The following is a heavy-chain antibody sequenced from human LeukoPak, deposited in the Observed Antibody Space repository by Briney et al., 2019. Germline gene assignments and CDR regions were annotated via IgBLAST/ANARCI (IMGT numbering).Heavy chain of an antibody. J-gene: IGHJ4*02. Sequence: PGGSLRLSCAASGFTFSSYAMNWVRQAPGKGLEWVSGISGSGSTTYYADSVKGRFTISRDNSKNTLYLQMNSLRAEDTAVHYCGRCSCWGRWDYWGQGTLVTVSS. CDR1: GFTFSSYA. V-gene: IGHV3-23*01. CDR3: GRCSCWGRWDY. D-gene: IGHD3-16*01. CDR2: ISGSGSTT.